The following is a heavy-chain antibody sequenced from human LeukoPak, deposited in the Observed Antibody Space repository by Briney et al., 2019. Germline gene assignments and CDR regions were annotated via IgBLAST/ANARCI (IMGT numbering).Heavy chain of an antibody. J-gene: IGHJ6*02. CDR1: GFTVSSNY. CDR3: AKSGYSLRDYYYGMDV. CDR2: IYSGGST. D-gene: IGHD2-15*01. V-gene: IGHV3-66*01. Sequence: GGSLRLSCAASGFTVSSNYMSWVRQAPGKGLEWVSVIYSGGSTYYADSVKGRFTISRDNSKNTLYLQMNSLRAEDTAVYYCAKSGYSLRDYYYGMDVWGQGTTVTVSS.